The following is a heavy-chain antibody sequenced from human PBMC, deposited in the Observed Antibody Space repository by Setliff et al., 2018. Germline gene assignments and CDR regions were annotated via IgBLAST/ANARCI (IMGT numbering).Heavy chain of an antibody. J-gene: IGHJ6*02. D-gene: IGHD2-21*01. CDR3: ARDWRHKAMDV. CDR1: GFVFSNFA. CDR2: ISGGGTNM. Sequence: GGSLRLSCAASGFVFSNFAMNWVRQAPGKGLEWVSTISGGGTNMDYADSVKGRFTISRDYAKNSLYLQVNSLRAEDTAVYYCARDWRHKAMDVWGQGTTVTVSS. V-gene: IGHV3-21*01.